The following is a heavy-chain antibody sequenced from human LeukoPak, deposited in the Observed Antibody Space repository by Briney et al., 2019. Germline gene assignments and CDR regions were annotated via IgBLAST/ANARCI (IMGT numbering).Heavy chain of an antibody. CDR3: ARDSHLGYYYDSSGCEFDY. J-gene: IGHJ4*02. CDR1: GFTFSDYY. V-gene: IGHV3-11*04. D-gene: IGHD3-22*01. CDR2: VSSGSSTI. Sequence: GGSLRLSCAASGFTFSDYYMSWIRQAPGKALEWVSYVSSGSSTIYYADSVKGRFTISRDNAKNSLFLQVNSLRAEDTAVYYCARDSHLGYYYDSSGCEFDYWGQGTLVTVSS.